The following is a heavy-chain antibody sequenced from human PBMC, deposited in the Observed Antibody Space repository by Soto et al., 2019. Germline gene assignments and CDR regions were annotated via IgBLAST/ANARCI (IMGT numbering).Heavy chain of an antibody. J-gene: IGHJ6*02. V-gene: IGHV1-18*01. D-gene: IGHD3-10*02. CDR2: ISAYNGNP. CDR3: ARDIGWLFGYYYGMDV. CDR1: GYTFTSYG. Sequence: QVQLVQSGAEVKKPGASVKVSCKASGYTFTSYGISWVRQAPGQGLEWMGWISAYNGNPTYAQKLQGRVTMTTDTSTSTAYMELRRLRSDDTAVYYCARDIGWLFGYYYGMDVWGQGTTVSVSS.